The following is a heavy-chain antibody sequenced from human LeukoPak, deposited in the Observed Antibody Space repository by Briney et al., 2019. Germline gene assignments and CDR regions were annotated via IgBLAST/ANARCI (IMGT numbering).Heavy chain of an antibody. CDR2: INPSGGNT. J-gene: IGHJ3*02. Sequence: ASVKVSCKASGYTFTSYDINWVRQAPGQGLEWMGIINPSGGNTNYAQNFQDRVTMTRDMPTNTVYMELSSLRPEDTAVYYCAREGGEQWLFNRRSEGANALDIWGQGTKVTVSS. CDR3: AREGGEQWLFNRRSEGANALDI. V-gene: IGHV1-46*01. CDR1: GYTFTSYD. D-gene: IGHD6-19*01.